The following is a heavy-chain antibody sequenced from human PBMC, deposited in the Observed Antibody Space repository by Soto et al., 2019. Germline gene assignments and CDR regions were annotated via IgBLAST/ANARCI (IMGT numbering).Heavy chain of an antibody. CDR3: ARVGFSYYYYGMDV. CDR2: IYHSGST. V-gene: IGHV4-39*07. D-gene: IGHD3-10*01. Sequence: SETLSLTCNVSGASINSAGYYWSWIRQPPGKGLEWIGEIYHSGSTNYNPSLKSRVTISVDKSKNQFSLKLSSVTAADTAVYYCARVGFSYYYYGMDVWGQGTTVTVSS. CDR1: GASINSAGYY. J-gene: IGHJ6*02.